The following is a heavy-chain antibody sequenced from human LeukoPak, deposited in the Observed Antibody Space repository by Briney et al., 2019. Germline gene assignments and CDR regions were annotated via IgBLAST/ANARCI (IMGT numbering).Heavy chain of an antibody. V-gene: IGHV3-7*01. Sequence: GGSLRLSCAASGFSFSAYWMTWVRQAPGTGLEWVANINPAGSETYYVDPVTARFSISRDNAKNLVCLQMNSLRAEDTAVYHCARFGYVAAVDVWGQGTPVTVSS. CDR1: GFSFSAYW. D-gene: IGHD2-15*01. J-gene: IGHJ4*02. CDR2: INPAGSET. CDR3: ARFGYVAAVDV.